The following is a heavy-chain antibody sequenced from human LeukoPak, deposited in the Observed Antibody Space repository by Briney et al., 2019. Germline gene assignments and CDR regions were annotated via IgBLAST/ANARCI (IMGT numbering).Heavy chain of an antibody. CDR1: GGSFSGYY. CDR3: ACLTKARPYYYYYYMDV. CDR2: INHSGST. D-gene: IGHD6-6*01. Sequence: PSETLPLTCAVYGGSFSGYYWSWIRQPPGKGLEWIGEINHSGSTNYNPSLKSRVTISVDTSKNQFSLKLSSVTAADTAVYYCACLTKARPYYYYYYMDVWGKGTTVTVSS. J-gene: IGHJ6*03. V-gene: IGHV4-34*01.